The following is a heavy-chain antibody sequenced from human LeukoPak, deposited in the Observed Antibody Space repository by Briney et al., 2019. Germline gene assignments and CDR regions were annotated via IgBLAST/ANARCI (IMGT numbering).Heavy chain of an antibody. CDR2: INWNGGSI. CDR3: ARGRSTFDY. J-gene: IGHJ4*02. Sequence: GGSLILSCAVSGFTFDDYGMSWVRQAPGKGLEWVSGINWNGGSIGYAGSVKGRFTISRDNVKNSLYLQMNSLRAEDTALYYCARGRSTFDYWGQGTLVTVSS. D-gene: IGHD2-2*01. V-gene: IGHV3-20*04. CDR1: GFTFDDYG.